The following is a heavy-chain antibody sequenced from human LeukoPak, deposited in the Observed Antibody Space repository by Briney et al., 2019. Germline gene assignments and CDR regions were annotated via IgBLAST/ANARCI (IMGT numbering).Heavy chain of an antibody. V-gene: IGHV4-59*01. J-gene: IGHJ4*02. CDR2: INYSGST. D-gene: IGHD1-14*01. CDR1: GGSINSDY. CDR3: ARGRTPEDY. Sequence: PSETLSVTCTVSGGSINSDYLSWIRQPPGKGLEWIGYINYSGSTNYNPSLKSRVTISVDTSKNQFSLKLSSVTAADTAVYYCARGRTPEDYWGEGTLATVSS.